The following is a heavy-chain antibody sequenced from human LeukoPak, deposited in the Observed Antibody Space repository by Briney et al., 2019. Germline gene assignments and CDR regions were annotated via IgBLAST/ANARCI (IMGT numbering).Heavy chain of an antibody. Sequence: SETLSLTCTVSGGSISSNGYYWSWIRQPPGKGLEWIGEINHSGSTNYNPSLKSRVTISIDTSKNQFSLKLSSVTAADTAVYYCARAPPRQYDSVGPDAFHIWGQGTMVTVSS. D-gene: IGHD3-22*01. J-gene: IGHJ3*02. CDR2: INHSGST. CDR1: GGSISSNGYY. CDR3: ARAPPRQYDSVGPDAFHI. V-gene: IGHV4-39*07.